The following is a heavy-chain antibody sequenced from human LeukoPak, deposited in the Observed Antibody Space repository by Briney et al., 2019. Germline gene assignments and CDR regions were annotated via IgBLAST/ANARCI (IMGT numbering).Heavy chain of an antibody. V-gene: IGHV3-7*04. J-gene: IGHJ2*01. Sequence: GGSLRLSCAASGFTFSNYWMSWVRQAPGKGLEWVANIRQDGNEKYYVDSVKGGFTIPRDNAENSLYLQMNSLRGEDTAVCYCARGPRYFDLWGRGTLVTVSS. CDR3: ARGPRYFDL. CDR1: GFTFSNYW. CDR2: IRQDGNEK.